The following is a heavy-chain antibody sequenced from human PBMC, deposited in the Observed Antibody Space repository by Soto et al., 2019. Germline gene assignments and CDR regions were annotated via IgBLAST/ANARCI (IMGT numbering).Heavy chain of an antibody. V-gene: IGHV3-33*01. CDR1: GFTFSRHG. Sequence: QVQLVEAGGGVVQPGTSLRLSCAASGFTFSRHGMHWVRQAPGKGPEWVAVIVRDGTRAFYGDSVRGRFTISRDNSRNRLFLEMDNLRVEDTAIYYCARDDDYDDNGLDHWGQGTLVTVSS. D-gene: IGHD3-16*01. CDR3: ARDDDYDDNGLDH. CDR2: IVRDGTRA. J-gene: IGHJ5*02.